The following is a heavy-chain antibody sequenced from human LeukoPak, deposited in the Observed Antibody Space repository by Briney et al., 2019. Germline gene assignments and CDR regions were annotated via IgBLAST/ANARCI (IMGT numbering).Heavy chain of an antibody. Sequence: GGSLRLSCAASGFTFSSYGMHWVRQAPGKGLEWVAVISYDGRQKYYGDSVKGRFTISRDNPKNTLYLQMNSLRDDDTAVYYCARVFLERLTSGYFDNWGQGTLVTVSP. J-gene: IGHJ4*02. CDR1: GFTFSSYG. CDR3: ARVFLERLTSGYFDN. D-gene: IGHD3-3*01. V-gene: IGHV3-30*03. CDR2: ISYDGRQK.